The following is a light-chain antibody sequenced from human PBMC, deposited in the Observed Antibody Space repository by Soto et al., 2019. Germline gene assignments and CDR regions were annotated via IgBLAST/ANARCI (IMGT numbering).Light chain of an antibody. CDR2: DAS. Sequence: IQLTQSPSSLSASVGDRVTIPCRASQGISSKLAWHQQKPGNAPKLLIYDASTLQGGVPSRFSGSGSGTDFTLTISSLQPEDFATYYCQQVNSYPLTFGQGTRLEIK. J-gene: IGKJ5*01. CDR3: QQVNSYPLT. V-gene: IGKV1-9*01. CDR1: QGISSK.